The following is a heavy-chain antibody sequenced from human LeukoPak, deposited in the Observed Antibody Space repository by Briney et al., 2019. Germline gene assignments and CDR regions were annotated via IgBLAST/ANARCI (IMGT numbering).Heavy chain of an antibody. CDR2: IHHSGST. Sequence: SETLSLTCTVSGYSISSGYYWGWIRQPPGKGLEWIGSIHHSGSTNYNPSLKSRVTISVDTSKNQFSLKLSSVTAADTAVYYCARVGRGSSSSVDYWGQGTLVTVSS. CDR3: ARVGRGSSSSVDY. V-gene: IGHV4-38-2*02. CDR1: GYSISSGYY. D-gene: IGHD6-6*01. J-gene: IGHJ4*02.